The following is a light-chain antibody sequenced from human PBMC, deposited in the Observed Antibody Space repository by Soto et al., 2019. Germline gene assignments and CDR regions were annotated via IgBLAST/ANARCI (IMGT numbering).Light chain of an antibody. CDR1: QSVGSSY. J-gene: IGKJ1*01. CDR2: GGS. V-gene: IGKV3-20*01. Sequence: EIVLTQSPGTLSLSPGERATLSCRASQSVGSSYLAWYQQKPGQAPRLLLYGGSSRATGIPDRFSGSGSGTDFTLTISRLAPEDFAVYYCQHYGSSPTWTFGQGTKLEIK. CDR3: QHYGSSPTWT.